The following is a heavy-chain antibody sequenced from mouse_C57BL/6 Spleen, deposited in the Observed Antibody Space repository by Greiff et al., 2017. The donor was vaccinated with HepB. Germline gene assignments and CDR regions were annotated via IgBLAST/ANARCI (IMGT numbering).Heavy chain of an antibody. CDR1: GYTFTSYW. Sequence: QVQLQQPGAELVKPGASVKLSCKASGYTFTSYWMHWVKQRPGQGLEWIGMIHPNSGSTNYNEKFKSKSTLTVDKSSSTAYMQLSSLTSGDSAVYYCARDWDDAMDSWGQGTSVTVA. CDR3: ARDWDDAMDS. D-gene: IGHD4-1*01. V-gene: IGHV1-64*01. CDR2: IHPNSGST. J-gene: IGHJ4*01.